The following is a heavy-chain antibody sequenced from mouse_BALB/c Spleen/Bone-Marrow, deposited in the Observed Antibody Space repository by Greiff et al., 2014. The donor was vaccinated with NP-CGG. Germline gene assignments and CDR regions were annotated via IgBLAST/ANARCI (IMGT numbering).Heavy chain of an antibody. CDR3: ARSRMRYGAMDY. CDR2: ISDGGNYS. CDR1: GFTFSDYY. D-gene: IGHD2-10*02. V-gene: IGHV5-4*02. J-gene: IGHJ4*01. Sequence: EVQLQESGGGLVKPGGSLKLSCAASGFTFSDYYIYRLRQTPKKRLEWVATISDGGNYSYYPDSVKGRFTISRDNAKNNLYLQMSSLKSEDTAMYYCARSRMRYGAMDYWGQGTSVTVFS.